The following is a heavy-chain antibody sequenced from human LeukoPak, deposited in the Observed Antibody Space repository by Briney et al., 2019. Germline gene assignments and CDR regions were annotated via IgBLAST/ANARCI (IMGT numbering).Heavy chain of an antibody. D-gene: IGHD2-15*01. CDR2: IYYSGST. CDR1: GGSISSYY. CDR3: ARVSRSSSLYCSGGSCYSRGWFDP. Sequence: SEILSLTCTVSGGSISSYYWSWIRQPPGKGLEWIGYIYYSGSTNYNPSLKSRVTISVDTSKNQFSLKLSSVTAADTAVYYCARVSRSSSLYCSGGSCYSRGWFDPWGQGTLVTVSS. J-gene: IGHJ5*02. V-gene: IGHV4-59*01.